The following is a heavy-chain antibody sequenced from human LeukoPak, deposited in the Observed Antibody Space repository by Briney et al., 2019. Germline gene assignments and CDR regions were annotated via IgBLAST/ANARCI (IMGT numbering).Heavy chain of an antibody. D-gene: IGHD5-12*01. J-gene: IGHJ4*02. V-gene: IGHV3-23*01. CDR1: GFTFSTFA. CDR3: AKDSEATITYYFDY. Sequence: GGSLRLSCAASGFTFSTFAMIWVCQPPGKGLEWVSSIFPSGGEIHYADSVRGRFTISRDNSKSILSLQMNSLRAEDTAVYYCAKDSEATITYYFDYWGQGTLVTVSS. CDR2: IFPSGGEI.